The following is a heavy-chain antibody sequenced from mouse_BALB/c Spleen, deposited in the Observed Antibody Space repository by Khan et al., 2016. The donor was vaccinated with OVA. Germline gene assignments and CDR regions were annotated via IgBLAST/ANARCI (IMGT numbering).Heavy chain of an antibody. J-gene: IGHJ3*01. CDR2: IWSGGST. CDR1: GFSLTTYG. D-gene: IGHD2-4*01. CDR3: ARNYDYDEGLAY. Sequence: QVQLKQSGPGLVQPSQSLSITCTVSGFSLTTYGVHWVRQSPGKGLEWLGVIWSGGSTDYNAAFISRLSISKDNSKGQVFFKMNSLQANDTAIYYCARNYDYDEGLAYWGQGTLVTVSA. V-gene: IGHV2-2*02.